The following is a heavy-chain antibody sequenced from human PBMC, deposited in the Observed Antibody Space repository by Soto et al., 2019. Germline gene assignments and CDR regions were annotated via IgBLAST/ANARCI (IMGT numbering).Heavy chain of an antibody. J-gene: IGHJ4*02. CDR1: GYTFTSSD. CDR2: MHPNSGNT. V-gene: IGHV1-8*01. CDR3: EGGIFGLDY. Sequence: QVQLVQSGAEVKKPGASVKVSCKASGYTFTSSDINWVRQATGQGLEWMGWMHPNSGNTGYAQKFQGRGTMTRHTSISTAYMELSSLRSEDTAVYYCEGGIFGLDYWGQGTLGTVSS. D-gene: IGHD3-3*01.